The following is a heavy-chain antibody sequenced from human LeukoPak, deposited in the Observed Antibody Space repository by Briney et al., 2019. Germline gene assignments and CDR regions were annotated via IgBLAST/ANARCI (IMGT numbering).Heavy chain of an antibody. CDR1: GGSISSSSSYY. Sequence: SETLSLTRTVSGGSISSSSSYYWAWIRQPPGKGLEWIGNIYYSGSTNYNPSLRSRVTISVDTSKNQFSLKLSSVTAADTAVYYCARRDSSSWYCFDYWGQGTLVTVSS. CDR2: IYYSGST. J-gene: IGHJ4*02. CDR3: ARRDSSSWYCFDY. D-gene: IGHD6-13*01. V-gene: IGHV4-39*01.